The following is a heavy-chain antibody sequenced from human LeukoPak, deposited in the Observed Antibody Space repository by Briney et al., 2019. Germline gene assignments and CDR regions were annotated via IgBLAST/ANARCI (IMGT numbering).Heavy chain of an antibody. CDR3: ARDGRYSGSYYASMSAFDI. V-gene: IGHV4-30-4*01. D-gene: IGHD1-26*01. J-gene: IGHJ3*02. CDR2: IYYSGST. Sequence: SETLSLTCTVSGVSISSGDYYWRWIRQPPGKGLEWIGYIYYSGSTYYNPSLKSRVTISVDTSKNQFSLKLSSVTAADTAVYYCARDGRYSGSYYASMSAFDIWGQGTMVTVSS. CDR1: GVSISSGDYY.